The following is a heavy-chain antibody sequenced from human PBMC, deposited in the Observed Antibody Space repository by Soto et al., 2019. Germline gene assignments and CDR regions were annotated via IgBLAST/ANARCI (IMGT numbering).Heavy chain of an antibody. CDR1: GYTFTSYG. CDR3: ARDGTIVVVVDATPIFDYDMAV. CDR2: SSAYNGNT. D-gene: IGHD2-15*01. V-gene: IGHV1-18*01. J-gene: IGHJ6*03. Sequence: QVQLVQSGAEVKKPGASVTVSCKASGYTFTSYGIIWVRQAPGQGLEWMGWSSAYNGNTNYAQKLQDKVTITTDTSTSTAYMELRSVRSDDTAVYYCARDGTIVVVVDATPIFDYDMAVWGKGTTVTVSS.